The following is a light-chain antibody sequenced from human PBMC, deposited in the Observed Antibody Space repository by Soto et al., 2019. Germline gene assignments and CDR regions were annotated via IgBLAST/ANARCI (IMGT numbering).Light chain of an antibody. CDR1: QDIGVF. J-gene: IGKJ2*01. CDR3: QQTYNTPRT. CDR2: AAS. V-gene: IGKV1-39*01. Sequence: DIQMTQSPSSLSASVGDRVSITCRASQDIGVFLNWYQQKPGKAPKCLIYAASNLESRVPSRFSGSGSGTDFNFTISSLQFDDLATYYCQQTYNTPRTFGQGTTGDIK.